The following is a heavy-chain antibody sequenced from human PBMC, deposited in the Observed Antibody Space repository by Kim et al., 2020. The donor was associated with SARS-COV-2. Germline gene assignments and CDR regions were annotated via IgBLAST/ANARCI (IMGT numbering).Heavy chain of an antibody. CDR1: GGSISSSSYY. CDR2: IYYSGST. CDR3: ARHPQSSGWLYYFDY. Sequence: SETLSLTCTVSGGSISSSSYYWGWIRQPPGKGLEWIGSIYYSGSTYYNPSLKSRVTISVDTSKNQFSLKLSSVTAADTAVYYCARHPQSSGWLYYFDYWGQGTLVTVSS. D-gene: IGHD6-19*01. V-gene: IGHV4-39*01. J-gene: IGHJ4*02.